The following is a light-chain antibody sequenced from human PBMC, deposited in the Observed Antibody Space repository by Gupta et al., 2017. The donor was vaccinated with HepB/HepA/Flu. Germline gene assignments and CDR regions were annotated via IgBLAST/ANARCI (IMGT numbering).Light chain of an antibody. J-gene: IGLJ3*02. CDR2: TTN. V-gene: IGLV1-44*01. Sequence: QSVLTQPPSASRTPGPRVTISCSGSTSNIGRHNVTWFQQVPGTAPKILIYTTNQRPSGVPDRFSGSKSGTSDSLVISGLQSEDEAEDYCATSDDRLYGGVFGGGTKLTVL. CDR1: TSNIGRHN. CDR3: ATSDDRLYGGV.